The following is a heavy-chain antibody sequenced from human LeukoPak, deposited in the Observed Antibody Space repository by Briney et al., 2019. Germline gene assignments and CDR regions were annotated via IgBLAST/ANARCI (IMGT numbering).Heavy chain of an antibody. CDR3: AREALRITAVAGIFDY. J-gene: IGHJ4*02. D-gene: IGHD6-19*01. Sequence: GASVKVSCKASGYTFISYYMHWVRQAPGQGLEWMGIINPSGGSASYAQKFQGRVTMTRDTSTSTVYMELSSLRSEDTAVYYCAREALRITAVAGIFDYWGQGTLVTVSS. CDR2: INPSGGSA. CDR1: GYTFISYY. V-gene: IGHV1-46*01.